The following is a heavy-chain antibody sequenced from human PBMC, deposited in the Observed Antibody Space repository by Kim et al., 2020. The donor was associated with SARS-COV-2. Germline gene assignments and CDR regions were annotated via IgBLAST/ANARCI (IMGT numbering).Heavy chain of an antibody. CDR1: GGSISSGGYY. CDR3: ARDGRGYSGYDFGY. V-gene: IGHV4-31*03. Sequence: SETLSLTCTVSGGSISSGGYYWSWIRQHPGKGLEWIGYIYYSGSTYYNPSLKSRVTISVDTSKNQFSLKLSSVTAADTAVYYCARDGRGYSGYDFGYWGQGTLVTVSS. D-gene: IGHD5-12*01. J-gene: IGHJ4*02. CDR2: IYYSGST.